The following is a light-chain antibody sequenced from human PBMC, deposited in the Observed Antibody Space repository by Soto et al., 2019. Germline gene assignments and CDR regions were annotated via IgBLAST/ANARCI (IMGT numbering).Light chain of an antibody. CDR1: QSVSSSY. Sequence: EILLTQSPATLPLSRGERATLSWRASQSVSSSYLAWYQQKPGQAPRLLIYGASSRATGIPDRFNASGSGTDFPLTISRLEPEDFAVYYCHQYGTSPPVTFGQGTRLEIK. CDR3: HQYGTSPPVT. V-gene: IGKV3-20*01. J-gene: IGKJ5*01. CDR2: GAS.